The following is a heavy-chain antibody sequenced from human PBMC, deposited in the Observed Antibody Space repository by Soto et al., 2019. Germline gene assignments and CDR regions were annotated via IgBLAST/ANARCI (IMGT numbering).Heavy chain of an antibody. V-gene: IGHV1-69*02. Sequence: QVQLVQSGAEVKKPGSSVKVSCKASGGTFSSYTISWVRQAPGQGLEWMGRIIPILGIANYAQKFQGRVTITADKSTSPAYMELSSVRSEDTAVYYCARGPVEMQNCSGGSCYSGGAFDIWGQGTMVTVSS. CDR1: GGTFSSYT. D-gene: IGHD2-15*01. J-gene: IGHJ3*02. CDR3: ARGPVEMQNCSGGSCYSGGAFDI. CDR2: IIPILGIA.